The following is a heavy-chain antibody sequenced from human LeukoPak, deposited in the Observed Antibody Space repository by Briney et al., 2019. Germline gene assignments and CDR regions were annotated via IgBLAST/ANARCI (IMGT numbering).Heavy chain of an antibody. CDR3: ARVHLTVTTFGPNWFDP. CDR2: IYYSGST. CDR1: GGSISSGGYY. J-gene: IGHJ5*02. V-gene: IGHV4-31*03. Sequence: SETLSLTCTVSGGSISSGGYYWSWIRQHPGKDLEWIGYIYYSGSTYYNPSLKSRVTISVDTSKNQFSLKLRSVTAADTAVYYCARVHLTVTTFGPNWFDPWGQGTLVTVSS. D-gene: IGHD4-17*01.